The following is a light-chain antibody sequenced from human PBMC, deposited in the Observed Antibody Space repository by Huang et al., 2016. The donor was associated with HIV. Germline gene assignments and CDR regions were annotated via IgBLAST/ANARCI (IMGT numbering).Light chain of an antibody. J-gene: IGKJ1*01. CDR2: LGS. CDR3: MQALQTPRT. CDR1: QSLMNSKGYNY. V-gene: IGKV2-28*01. Sequence: DIVMTQSPLSLPVTPGEPASISCRSSQSLMNSKGYNYLAWYLQKPGQSPQLLIYLGSNRAAGVPDRFSGSGSGTDFTLKISRVEAGDIGIYYCMQALQTPRTFGQGTKVEIK.